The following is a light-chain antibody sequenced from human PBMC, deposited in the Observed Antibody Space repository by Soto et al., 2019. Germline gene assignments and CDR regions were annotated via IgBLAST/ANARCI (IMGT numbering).Light chain of an antibody. V-gene: IGLV2-14*01. Sequence: QSALTQPASVSGSPGQSITISCTGTSSDVGGYNYVSWYQQHPGKAPKLIIFDVTNRPSGVSNRFSGSKSGNTASLTISGLQAEDEADYYCSSFAGTNSFVFGTGTKLTVL. CDR3: SSFAGTNSFV. CDR2: DVT. CDR1: SSDVGGYNY. J-gene: IGLJ1*01.